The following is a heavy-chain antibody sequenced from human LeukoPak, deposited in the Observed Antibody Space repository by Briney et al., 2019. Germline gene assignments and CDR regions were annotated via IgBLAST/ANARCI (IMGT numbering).Heavy chain of an antibody. CDR2: IYYSGST. J-gene: IGHJ3*02. D-gene: IGHD3-10*01. Sequence: SETLSLTCTVSGGSISSSSYYWGWIRQPPGKGLEWIGYIYYSGSTNYNPSLKSRVTISVDTSKNQFSLKLSSVTAADTAVYYCARDPAGGTMVRGVITHAFDIWGQGTMVTVSS. CDR1: GGSISSSSYY. V-gene: IGHV4-61*01. CDR3: ARDPAGGTMVRGVITHAFDI.